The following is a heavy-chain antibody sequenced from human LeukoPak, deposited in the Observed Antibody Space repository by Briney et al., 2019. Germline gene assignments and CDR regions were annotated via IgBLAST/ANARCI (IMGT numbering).Heavy chain of an antibody. CDR1: GFTFSSYR. V-gene: IGHV3-30*03. J-gene: IGHJ4*02. Sequence: HAGGSLRLSCAASGFTFSSYRMHWVRQAPGKGLEWVAVISYDGSNKYYADSVKGRFTISRDNAKNSLYPQMNSLRAEDTAVYYFARPAGGWLRFAGPIDYWGQGTLVTVSS. D-gene: IGHD5-12*01. CDR3: ARPAGGWLRFAGPIDY. CDR2: ISYDGSNK.